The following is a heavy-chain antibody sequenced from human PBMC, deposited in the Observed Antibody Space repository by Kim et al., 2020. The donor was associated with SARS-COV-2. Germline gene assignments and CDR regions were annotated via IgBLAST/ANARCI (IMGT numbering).Heavy chain of an antibody. D-gene: IGHD3-10*01. J-gene: IGHJ6*02. CDR3: ARVLKLLWFGELGGMDV. CDR2: INAGNGNT. CDR1: GYTFTSYA. V-gene: IGHV1-3*01. Sequence: ASVKVSCKASGYTFTSYAMHWVRQAPGQRLEWMGWINAGNGNTKYSQKFQGRVTITRDTSASTAYMELSSLRSEATAVYYCARVLKLLWFGELGGMDVWGQGTTVTVSS.